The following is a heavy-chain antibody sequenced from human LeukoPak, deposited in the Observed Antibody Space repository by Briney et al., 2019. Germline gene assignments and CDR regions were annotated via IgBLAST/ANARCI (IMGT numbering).Heavy chain of an antibody. V-gene: IGHV4-34*01. J-gene: IGHJ4*02. D-gene: IGHD3-10*01. Sequence: PSETLSLTCAVYGGSFSGYNWTWIRQPPGKGLEWIGEINHSGSTNCNPSLKSRVTISADTSKNQFSLKLSSVTAADTAVYFCVRGGHYYGSGNYYNLIDYWDQGTLVTVSP. CDR1: GGSFSGYN. CDR2: INHSGST. CDR3: VRGGHYYGSGNYYNLIDY.